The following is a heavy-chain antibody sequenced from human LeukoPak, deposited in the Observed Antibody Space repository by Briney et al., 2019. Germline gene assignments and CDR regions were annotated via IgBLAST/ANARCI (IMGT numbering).Heavy chain of an antibody. D-gene: IGHD3-10*01. CDR3: ARVRGHGGYYFDY. V-gene: IGHV3-21*01. CDR1: GFTFSSYS. J-gene: IGHJ4*02. CDR2: ISSSSSYI. Sequence: PGGFLRLSCAASGFTFSSYSMNWVRQAPGKGLEWVSSISSSSSYIYYADSVKGRFTISRDNAKNSLYLQMNSLRAEDTAVYYCARVRGHGGYYFDYWGQGTLVTVSS.